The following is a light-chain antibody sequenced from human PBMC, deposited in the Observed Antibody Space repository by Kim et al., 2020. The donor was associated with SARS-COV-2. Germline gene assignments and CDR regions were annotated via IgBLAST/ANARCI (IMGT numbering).Light chain of an antibody. CDR3: QVWDSSSDHVV. V-gene: IGLV3-21*04. J-gene: IGLJ2*01. CDR1: NIGSKS. Sequence: SYELTQPPSVSVAPGKTARITCGGNNIGSKSVYWYQQKPGQAPVLVIYYDSDRPSGIPERFSGSNSGNTATLTISRVEAGDEADYYCQVWDSSSDHVVFGGGNQLTVL. CDR2: YDS.